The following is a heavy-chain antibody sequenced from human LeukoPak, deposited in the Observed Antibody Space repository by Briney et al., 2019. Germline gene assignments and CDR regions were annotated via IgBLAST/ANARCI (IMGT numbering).Heavy chain of an antibody. V-gene: IGHV1-2*02. CDR3: AHQGRDGYYFDY. J-gene: IGHJ4*02. CDR1: GYTFTGYY. D-gene: IGHD5-24*01. Sequence: GESLKISCKASGYTFTGYYMHWVRQAPGQGLEWMGWINPNSGGTNYAQKFQGRVTMTRDTSISTAYMELSRLRSDDTAVYYCAHQGRDGYYFDYWGQGTLVTVSS. CDR2: INPNSGGT.